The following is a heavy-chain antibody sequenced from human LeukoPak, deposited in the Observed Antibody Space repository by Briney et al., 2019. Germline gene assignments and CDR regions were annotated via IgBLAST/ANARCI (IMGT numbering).Heavy chain of an antibody. D-gene: IGHD1-1*01. CDR3: AKETTPEVSTSLDY. CDR1: GFTFNRYG. J-gene: IGHJ4*02. V-gene: IGHV3-30*18. CDR2: ISYGGGLQ. Sequence: GRSLRLSCAASGFTFNRYGMHWVRQAPGKGLEWVAVISYGGGLQYYADSVKGRFTISRDNSKNTLYLQMNSLRDEDTAVYFCAKETTPEVSTSLDYWGQGTLVTVSS.